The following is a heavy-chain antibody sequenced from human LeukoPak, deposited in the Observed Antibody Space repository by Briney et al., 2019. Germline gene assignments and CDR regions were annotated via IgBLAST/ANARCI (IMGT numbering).Heavy chain of an antibody. CDR3: AKDDGWLYYNH. J-gene: IGHJ4*02. V-gene: IGHV3-23*01. CDR1: GFTFSIHG. D-gene: IGHD3-22*01. CDR2: ISPGGEIP. Sequence: GGTLRLSCAASGFTFSIHGMNWVRQAPGKGLEWVSGISPGGEIPYYADSVKGRFTISRDNSKDTVSLQMHSLRAEDTATYYCAKDDGWLYYNHWGQGTLVTVSS.